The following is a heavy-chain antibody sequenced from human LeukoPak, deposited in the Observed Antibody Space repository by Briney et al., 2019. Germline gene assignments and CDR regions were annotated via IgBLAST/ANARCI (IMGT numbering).Heavy chain of an antibody. CDR2: INHNGNVN. CDR3: ARGGGLDV. D-gene: IGHD3-16*01. CDR1: GFTFISYW. J-gene: IGHJ6*02. V-gene: IGHV3-7*03. Sequence: GGSLRLSCAASGFTFISYWMNWARQAPGKGLEWVASINHNGNVNYYVDSVKGRFTISRDNAKNSLYLQMSNSRAEDTAVYFCARGGGLDVWGQGATVTVSS.